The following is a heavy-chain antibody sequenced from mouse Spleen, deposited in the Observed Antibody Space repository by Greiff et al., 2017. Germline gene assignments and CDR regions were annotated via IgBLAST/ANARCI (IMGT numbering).Heavy chain of an antibody. CDR2: IDPETGGT. Sequence: QVQLKQSGAELVRPGASVTLSCKASGYTFTDYEMHWVKQTPVHGLEWIGAIDPETGGTAYNQKFKGKATLTADKSSSTAYMELRSLTSEDSAVYYCTRNYDYDQAWFAYWGQGTLVTVSA. CDR1: GYTFTDYE. D-gene: IGHD2-4*01. J-gene: IGHJ3*01. CDR3: TRNYDYDQAWFAY. V-gene: IGHV1-15*01.